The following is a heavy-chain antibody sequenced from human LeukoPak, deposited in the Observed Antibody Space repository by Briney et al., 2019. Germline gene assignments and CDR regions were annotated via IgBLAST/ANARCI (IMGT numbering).Heavy chain of an antibody. Sequence: PSETLSLTCTVSGGSISSSSDYWGWIRQPPGKGLEWIGSIYYSGSTYYNPSLKSRITMSVDTSKNQFSLKLSSVTAADTAVYFCARLACDFCVYTYGSSPTGHFDYWGQGTLVTVSS. J-gene: IGHJ4*02. CDR3: ARLACDFCVYTYGSSPTGHFDY. V-gene: IGHV4-39*01. CDR2: IYYSGST. D-gene: IGHD5-18*01. CDR1: GGSISSSSDY.